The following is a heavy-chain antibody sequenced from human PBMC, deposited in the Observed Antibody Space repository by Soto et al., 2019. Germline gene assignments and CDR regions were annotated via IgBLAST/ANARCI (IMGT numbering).Heavy chain of an antibody. D-gene: IGHD6-6*01. Sequence: SETLSLTCAVYGGSFSGYYWSWIRQPPGKGLEWIGEINHSGSTNYNPSLKSRVTISVDTSKNQFSLKLSSVTAADTAVYYCAALKFSSSSYYGMDVWGQGTTVTVSS. CDR1: GGSFSGYY. CDR2: INHSGST. V-gene: IGHV4-34*01. J-gene: IGHJ6*02. CDR3: AALKFSSSSYYGMDV.